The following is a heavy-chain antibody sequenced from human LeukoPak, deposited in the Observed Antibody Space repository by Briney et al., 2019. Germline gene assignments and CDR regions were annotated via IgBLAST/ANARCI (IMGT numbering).Heavy chain of an antibody. CDR1: GGSISRSRYY. Sequence: SETLSLTCTVSGGSISRSRYYWGWIRQPPGKGLEWIGSIYYSGSTYYNPSLKSRVTISVDTSKNQFSLKLSSVTAADTAVYYCARVSRGYDITGTNMDVWGKGTTVTVSS. J-gene: IGHJ6*03. D-gene: IGHD1/OR15-1a*01. V-gene: IGHV4-39*07. CDR3: ARVSRGYDITGTNMDV. CDR2: IYYSGST.